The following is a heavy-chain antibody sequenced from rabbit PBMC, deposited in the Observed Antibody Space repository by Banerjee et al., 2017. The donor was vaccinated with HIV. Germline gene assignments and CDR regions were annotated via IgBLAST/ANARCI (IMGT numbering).Heavy chain of an antibody. CDR2: IYARSSGST. CDR1: GFSFSSSYY. CDR3: VRAAGYGGYGFATGFDL. J-gene: IGHJ4*01. Sequence: QSLEESGGDLVKPGASLTLTCTASGFSFSSSYYMCWVRQAPGKGLEWIACIYARSSGSTYYASWAKGRFTISKTSSTTVTLQMTSLTAADTATYFCVRAAGYGGYGFATGFDLWGPGT. V-gene: IGHV1S40*01. D-gene: IGHD6-1*01.